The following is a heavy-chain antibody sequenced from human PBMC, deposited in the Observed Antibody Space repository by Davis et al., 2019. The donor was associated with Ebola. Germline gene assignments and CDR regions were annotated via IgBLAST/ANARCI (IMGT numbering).Heavy chain of an antibody. CDR3: ARGGELRSGHSYYYGMDV. V-gene: IGHV4-39*01. CDR2: IYYSGST. CDR1: GGSISSSSYY. D-gene: IGHD3-10*01. J-gene: IGHJ6*02. Sequence: SETLSLTCTVSGGSISSSSYYWGWIRQPPGKGLEWIGSIYYSGSTYYNPSLKSRVTISVDTSKNQVSLQLNSVTPEDKAVYYCARGGELRSGHSYYYGMDVWGQGTTVTVSS.